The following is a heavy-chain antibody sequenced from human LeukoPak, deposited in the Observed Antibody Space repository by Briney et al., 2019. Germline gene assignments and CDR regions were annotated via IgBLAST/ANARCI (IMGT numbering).Heavy chain of an antibody. V-gene: IGHV3-49*04. CDR3: PRSSGWYNPIAY. Sequence: GRSLRLSCTASGFTFGDYAMSWVRQAPGEGLGWGCFIRSKAYGGTTEYAASVKGRFTISRDASKSSAYLQMNSLKTQDTAVYYCPRSSGWYNPIAYWAQGTLVTVSS. D-gene: IGHD6-19*01. CDR2: IRSKAYGGTT. CDR1: GFTFGDYA. J-gene: IGHJ4*02.